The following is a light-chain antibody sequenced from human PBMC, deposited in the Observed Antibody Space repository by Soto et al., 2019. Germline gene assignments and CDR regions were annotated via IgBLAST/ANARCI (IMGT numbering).Light chain of an antibody. J-gene: IGKJ1*01. CDR2: DAS. CDR1: QSVSSY. V-gene: IGKV3-11*01. CDR3: QQRSNWPPWT. Sequence: EIVWTQSPATLYLSPGERATLSCRASQSVSSYLAWYQQKPGQAPRLLIYDASNRATGIPARFSGSGSGTDFTLTISSLEPEDFAVYYCQQRSNWPPWTFGQGTKEDIK.